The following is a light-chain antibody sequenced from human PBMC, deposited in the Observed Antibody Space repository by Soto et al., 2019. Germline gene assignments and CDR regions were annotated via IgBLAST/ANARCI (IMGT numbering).Light chain of an antibody. Sequence: QPELTQPPSASGTPGQRVTFSCSGSSTNIGTNTVNWYQQLPGTAPKLLIYSNNQRPSGVPDRFSGSKSGTSASLAISGLQSEYDADYYGAAWDDSLCGYVFG. CDR3: AAWDDSLCGYV. V-gene: IGLV1-44*01. CDR1: STNIGTNT. CDR2: SNN. J-gene: IGLJ1*01.